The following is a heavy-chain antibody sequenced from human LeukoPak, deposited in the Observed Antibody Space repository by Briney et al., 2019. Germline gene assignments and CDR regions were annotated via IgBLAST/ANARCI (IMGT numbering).Heavy chain of an antibody. CDR3: ARTLDCSSSSCSYGMDF. V-gene: IGHV4-59*08. Sequence: SETLSLTCAVSGGSMSGYYWSWIRQPPGKELEWIGYIFYSGSTNYNPSLKSRVTISVDTSKNQFSLKLSSVTAADTAVYYCARTLDCSSSSCSYGMDFWGQGATVTVPS. CDR1: GGSMSGYY. CDR2: IFYSGST. D-gene: IGHD2-15*01. J-gene: IGHJ6*02.